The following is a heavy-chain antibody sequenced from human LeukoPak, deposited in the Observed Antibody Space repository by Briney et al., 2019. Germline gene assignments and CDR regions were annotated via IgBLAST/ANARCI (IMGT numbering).Heavy chain of an antibody. CDR2: IYTSGST. Sequence: SETLSLTCTVSGYSISSSYYWSWIRQPAGKGLEWIGRIYTSGSTNYNPSLKSRVTMSVDTSKNQFSLKLSSVTAADTAVYYCARGSGLSYSSSWRLIDYWGQGTLVTVSS. D-gene: IGHD6-13*01. V-gene: IGHV4-4*07. J-gene: IGHJ4*02. CDR1: GYSISSSYY. CDR3: ARGSGLSYSSSWRLIDY.